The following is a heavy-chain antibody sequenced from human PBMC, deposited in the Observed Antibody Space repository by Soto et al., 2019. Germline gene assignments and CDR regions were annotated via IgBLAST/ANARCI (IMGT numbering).Heavy chain of an antibody. V-gene: IGHV1-69*12. D-gene: IGHD5-12*01. Sequence: QVQLVQSGAEVRQPASSVKVSCKTSGGTFSSYAISWVRQAPGQWLEWMGGIVPIVDTSTYAQKFQGRVTITADESTSTAYMDLSSLRSDYTAIYYCVRVVAIPGYPDNWGQGTLVTVSS. CDR3: VRVVAIPGYPDN. J-gene: IGHJ4*02. CDR2: IVPIVDTS. CDR1: GGTFSSYA.